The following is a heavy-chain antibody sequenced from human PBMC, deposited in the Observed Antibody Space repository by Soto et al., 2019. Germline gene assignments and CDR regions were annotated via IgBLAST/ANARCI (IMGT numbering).Heavy chain of an antibody. CDR1: DNTFTHYG. V-gene: IGHV1-18*01. Sequence: ASVKVSCKSSDNTFTHYGINWVREAPGQGLEWMGWISGYNGNTKYAQKFQDRVTMTADTSTRTAFMEVRSLTSDDTGVYFCAATGGNYFGLDVWGQGTTVTVSS. CDR2: ISGYNGNT. J-gene: IGHJ6*02. CDR3: AATGGNYFGLDV. D-gene: IGHD2-8*02.